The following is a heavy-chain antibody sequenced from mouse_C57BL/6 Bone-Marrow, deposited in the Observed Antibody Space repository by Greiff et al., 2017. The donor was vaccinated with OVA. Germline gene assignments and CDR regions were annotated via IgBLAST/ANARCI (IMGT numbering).Heavy chain of an antibody. Sequence: LVKPGPSVKISCKASGFTFTDYYMHWVKQSHGKSLEWIGLVYPYNGGTSYNQKFNGKATLTVDTSSSTAYMELNSLTSEDSAVYYCAREGRSVYDGYYWFAYWGQGTLVTVSA. J-gene: IGHJ3*01. CDR3: AREGRSVYDGYYWFAY. V-gene: IGHV1-36*01. CDR2: VYPYNGGT. CDR1: GFTFTDYY. D-gene: IGHD2-3*01.